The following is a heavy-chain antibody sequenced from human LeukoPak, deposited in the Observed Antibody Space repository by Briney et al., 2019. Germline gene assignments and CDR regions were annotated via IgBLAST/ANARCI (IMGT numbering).Heavy chain of an antibody. J-gene: IGHJ4*02. CDR3: TAEQNY. CDR1: RFIFGFDAYS. CDR2: IRANKYGGTT. V-gene: IGHV3-49*04. Sequence: GGSLTLSCTGSRFIFGFDAYSVRWVRQAPGRGLEWVGFIRANKYGGTTEYAASVKGRFAISREDSKSIAYLQSNRLKTEDTAMYYCTAEQNYWGQGPLVAVPS.